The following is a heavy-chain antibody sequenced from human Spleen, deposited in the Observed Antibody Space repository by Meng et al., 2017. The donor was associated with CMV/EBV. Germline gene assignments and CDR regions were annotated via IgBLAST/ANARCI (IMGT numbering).Heavy chain of an antibody. CDR1: GGSISSGAYY. CDR2: IYYSGST. D-gene: IGHD2/OR15-2a*01. V-gene: IGHV4-31*03. J-gene: IGHJ4*02. CDR3: ARGDQGYQLVLYY. Sequence: SETLSLTCTVSGGSISSGAYYWGWIRQHPGKGLEWIGYIYYSGSTYYNPSLKSRVTISVDTSKNHFSLKLTSVTAADTAVYYCARGDQGYQLVLYYWGQGTLVTVSS.